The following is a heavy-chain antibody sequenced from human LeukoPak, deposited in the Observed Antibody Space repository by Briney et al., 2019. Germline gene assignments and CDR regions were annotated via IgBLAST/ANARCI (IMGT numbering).Heavy chain of an antibody. CDR2: IIPIFGTA. D-gene: IGHD3-22*01. CDR1: GGTFSSYA. J-gene: IGHJ4*02. Sequence: GASVKVSCKASGGTFSSYAISWVRQAPGQGLEWMGGIIPIFGTANYAQKFQGRVTITTDESTSTAYMELSSLRSEDTAVYYCAREGDYYDSSGPYWGQGTLVTVSS. CDR3: AREGDYYDSSGPY. V-gene: IGHV1-69*05.